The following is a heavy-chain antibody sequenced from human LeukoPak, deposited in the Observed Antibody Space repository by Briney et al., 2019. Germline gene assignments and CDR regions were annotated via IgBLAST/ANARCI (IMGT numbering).Heavy chain of an antibody. CDR3: ARDRCSGGSCYWDFDY. J-gene: IGHJ4*02. CDR2: INPNSGGT. V-gene: IGHV1-2*02. Sequence: ASVKVSCNAFGYTFTSNYMHWVRQAPGQGLEWMGWINPNSGGTNYAQKFQGRVTMTRDTSISTAYMELSRLRSDDTAVYCCARDRCSGGSCYWDFDYWGQGTLVTVSS. D-gene: IGHD2-15*01. CDR1: GYTFTSNY.